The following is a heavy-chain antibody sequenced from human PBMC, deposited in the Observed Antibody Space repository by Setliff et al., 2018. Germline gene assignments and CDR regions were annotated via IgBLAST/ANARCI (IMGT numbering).Heavy chain of an antibody. D-gene: IGHD5-12*01. J-gene: IGHJ4*02. CDR1: GFAFANYN. CDR3: ASSRTWIPVLDH. V-gene: IGHV3-21*04. Sequence: PGGSLRLSCAASGFAFANYNMIWVRQAPGKGLEWVASLSSANNYIVYADFVKGRFTISRDNAQSSLFLQMNSLSAEDTATYYCASSRTWIPVLDHCGQGTLVTVSS. CDR2: LSSANNYI.